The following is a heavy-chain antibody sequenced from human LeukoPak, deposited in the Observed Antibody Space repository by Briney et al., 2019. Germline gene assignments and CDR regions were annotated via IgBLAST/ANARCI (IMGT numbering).Heavy chain of an antibody. CDR1: GFTFSSYG. CDR2: ISYDGSNK. D-gene: IGHD2-2*02. CDR3: ANARYLDYYYYGMDV. Sequence: GGSLRLSCAASGFTFSSYGMHWVRQAPGKGLEWVAVISYDGSNKYYADSVKGRFTISRDNSKNTLYLQMNSLRAEDTAVYYCANARYLDYYYYGMDVWGQGTTVTVSS. V-gene: IGHV3-30*18. J-gene: IGHJ6*02.